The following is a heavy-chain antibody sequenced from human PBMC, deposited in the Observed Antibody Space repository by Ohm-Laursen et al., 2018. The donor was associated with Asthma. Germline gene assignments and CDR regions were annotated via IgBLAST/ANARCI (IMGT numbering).Heavy chain of an antibody. CDR1: GFTFSTYG. J-gene: IGHJ3*01. D-gene: IGHD6-19*01. CDR2: IWYDGTIT. Sequence: SLRLSCAASGFTFSTYGMHWVRQAPGKGLEWVVVIWYDGTITYYADSLKGRFSVSRDNSKNTLFLQMNRLRVEDTAIYYCARDSGMAVVVDAFDLWGQGTMVTVSS. CDR3: ARDSGMAVVVDAFDL. V-gene: IGHV3-33*01.